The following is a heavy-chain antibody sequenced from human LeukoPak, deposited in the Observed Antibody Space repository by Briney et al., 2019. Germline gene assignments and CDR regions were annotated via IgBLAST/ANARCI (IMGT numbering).Heavy chain of an antibody. CDR1: GFTFSSFA. V-gene: IGHV3-30*04. D-gene: IGHD1-26*01. CDR3: ARDQWALDY. J-gene: IGHJ4*02. Sequence: QPGGSLRLSCAASGFTFSSFAMHWVRQAPGKGLEWVAVISSDGRNHYYADSVQGRFTISRDNSKNTLYLQMNSLRPEDTAVYYCARDQWALDYWGQGTLVTVSS. CDR2: ISSDGRNH.